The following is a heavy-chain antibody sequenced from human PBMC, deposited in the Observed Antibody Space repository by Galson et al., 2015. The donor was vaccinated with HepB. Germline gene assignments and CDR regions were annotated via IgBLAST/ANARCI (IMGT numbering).Heavy chain of an antibody. CDR3: ARDRGRSDYGYYYGMDV. Sequence: LRLSCAASGFTFSYYTINWVRQAPGKGLEWVSSISGSSTYIYYTDSVWGRFTVSRDNSNDSLYLQMNSLRVEDTAVYYCARDRGRSDYGYYYGMDVWGQGTTFTVSS. D-gene: IGHD4-17*01. CDR2: ISGSSTYI. CDR1: GFTFSYYT. V-gene: IGHV3-21*01. J-gene: IGHJ6*02.